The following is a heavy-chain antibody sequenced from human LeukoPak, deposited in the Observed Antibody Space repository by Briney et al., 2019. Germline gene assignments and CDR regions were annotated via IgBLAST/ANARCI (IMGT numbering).Heavy chain of an antibody. CDR1: GFTFSSYS. CDR3: ARDGCYGSGNLCYFDY. D-gene: IGHD3-10*01. J-gene: IGHJ4*02. V-gene: IGHV3-48*01. CDR2: ISSSSSTI. Sequence: PGGSLRLSCAASGFTFSSYSMNWVRQAPGKGLEWVSYISSSSSTIYYADSVKGRFTISRDNAKNSLYLQMNSLRAEDTAVYYCARDGCYGSGNLCYFDYWGQGTLVTVSS.